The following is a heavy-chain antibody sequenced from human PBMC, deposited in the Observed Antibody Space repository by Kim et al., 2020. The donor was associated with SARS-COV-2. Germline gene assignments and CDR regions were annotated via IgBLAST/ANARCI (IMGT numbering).Heavy chain of an antibody. D-gene: IGHD5-12*01. Sequence: SETLSLTCTVSGDSLSSGPYYWAWIRQPPGKGLEWIGNIYYSGTSYYHPSLKSRVTISVDTSKSEFSLKLSSVTAADTAVYYCARLPRGAFAVWGQGTLVPGSS. CDR3: ARLPRGAFAV. J-gene: IGHJ3*01. V-gene: IGHV4-39*01. CDR2: IYYSGTS. CDR1: GDSLSSGPYY.